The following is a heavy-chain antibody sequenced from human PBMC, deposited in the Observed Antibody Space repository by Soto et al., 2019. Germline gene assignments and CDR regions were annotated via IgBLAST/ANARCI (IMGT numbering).Heavy chain of an antibody. J-gene: IGHJ6*01. CDR3: ARDKDGYYYYGMDV. V-gene: IGHV3-33*01. CDR2: IWYDGSNK. Sequence: GGALRLSCAASGFSFSSDRMHWVRQAPGKGLEWVAVIWYDGSNKYYADSVKGRFTISRDNSKNTLYLQMNSLRAEDTAVYYCARDKDGYYYYGMDVWGQGTTVTVS. CDR1: GFSFSSDR.